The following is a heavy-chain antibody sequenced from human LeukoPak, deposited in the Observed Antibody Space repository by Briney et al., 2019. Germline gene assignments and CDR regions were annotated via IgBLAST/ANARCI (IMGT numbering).Heavy chain of an antibody. D-gene: IGHD3-16*01. CDR2: ISGSGGST. J-gene: IGHJ6*04. Sequence: PGGSLRLSCAASGFTFSSYAMSWVRQAPGKGLEWVSAISGSGGSTYYADSVKGRFTIFRDNSKNTLYLQMNSLRAEDTAVYYCAKRSRFGDYYYGMDVWGKGTTVTVSS. V-gene: IGHV3-23*01. CDR1: GFTFSSYA. CDR3: AKRSRFGDYYYGMDV.